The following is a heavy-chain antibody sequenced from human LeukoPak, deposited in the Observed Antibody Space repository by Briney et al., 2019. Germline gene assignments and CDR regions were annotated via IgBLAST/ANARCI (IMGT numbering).Heavy chain of an antibody. CDR3: ARPQCCIDDAFDI. CDR2: IIPIFGTA. J-gene: IGHJ3*02. D-gene: IGHD2-8*02. CDR1: GGTFSSYA. Sequence: SVKVSCKASGGTFSSYAISWVRQAPGQGLEWMGGIIPIFGTANYAQKFQGRVTITADESTSTAYMELNSLRSEDTAVYYCARPQCCIDDAFDIWGQGTMVTVSS. V-gene: IGHV1-69*01.